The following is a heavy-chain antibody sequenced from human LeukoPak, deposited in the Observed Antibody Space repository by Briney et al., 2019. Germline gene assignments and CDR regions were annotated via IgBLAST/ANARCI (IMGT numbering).Heavy chain of an antibody. J-gene: IGHJ6*03. CDR2: ISGSGGST. CDR3: ARYWTCSGGSCYYYYYYMDV. V-gene: IGHV3-23*01. Sequence: PGGSLRLSCAASGFTFSNYALSWVRQAPGKGPEWVSGISGSGGSTYYTDSVKGRFTISRDNSKNTLYLQVNSLRAEDTAVYYCARYWTCSGGSCYYYYYYMDVWGKGTTVTVSS. CDR1: GFTFSNYA. D-gene: IGHD2-15*01.